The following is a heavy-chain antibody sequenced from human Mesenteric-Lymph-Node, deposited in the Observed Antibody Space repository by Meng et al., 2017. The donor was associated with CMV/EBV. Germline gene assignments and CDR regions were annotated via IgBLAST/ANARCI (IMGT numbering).Heavy chain of an antibody. J-gene: IGHJ4*02. CDR2: ISSSSSYI. V-gene: IGHV3-21*01. Sequence: GESLKISCAASGITFSSYAMNWVRQAPGKGLEWVSSISSSSSYINYADSVKGRFTISRDNAKNSLYLQMNSLRAEDTAVYYCARDHSSSQFDYWGQGTLVTVSS. CDR1: GITFSSYA. CDR3: ARDHSSSQFDY. D-gene: IGHD6-6*01.